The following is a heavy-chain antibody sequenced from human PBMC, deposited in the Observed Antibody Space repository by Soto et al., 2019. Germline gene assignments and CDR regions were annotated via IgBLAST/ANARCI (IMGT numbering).Heavy chain of an antibody. J-gene: IGHJ4*01. V-gene: IGHV4-59*08. CDR1: GGSISSYY. CDR2: MHYGGNS. Sequence: ASETLSLTCSVSGGSISSYYCSWFRQPPGKGLECIGHMHYGGNSDYNPSLRSRVTISVDTSKNQFSLNLNSVTAADTALYYCARHVVDRGIAYWGQGTLVTVSS. CDR3: ARHVVDRGIAY. D-gene: IGHD3-16*02.